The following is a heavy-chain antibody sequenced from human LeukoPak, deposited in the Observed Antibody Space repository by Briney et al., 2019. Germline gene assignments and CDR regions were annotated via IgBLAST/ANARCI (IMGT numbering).Heavy chain of an antibody. V-gene: IGHV3-20*01. D-gene: IGHD6-13*01. CDR1: GFTLDDYG. Sequence: GGSLTLSCAASGFTLDDYGMSWVRQAPWRGLEWVSGINWSGGRTGYADSVKGGFTISRDNAKNTLHLQMNSLRAGDTAVYHCAKVEYTSIWYGVGSLDYWGQGALVTVSS. CDR2: INWSGGRT. J-gene: IGHJ4*02. CDR3: AKVEYTSIWYGVGSLDY.